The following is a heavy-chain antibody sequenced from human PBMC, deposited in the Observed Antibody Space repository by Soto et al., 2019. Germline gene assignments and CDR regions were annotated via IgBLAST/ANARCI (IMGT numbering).Heavy chain of an antibody. CDR3: AKRGDFWSGYYSRDYGMDV. V-gene: IGHV3-23*01. J-gene: IGHJ6*02. Sequence: GWSLRLACASSGFTFISYAMSWVRQAPGKGLEWVSAISGSGGSTYYADSVKGRFTISRDNSKNTLYLQMNSLRAEDTAVYYCAKRGDFWSGYYSRDYGMDVWGQGTTVTVS. CDR2: ISGSGGST. D-gene: IGHD3-3*01. CDR1: GFTFISYA.